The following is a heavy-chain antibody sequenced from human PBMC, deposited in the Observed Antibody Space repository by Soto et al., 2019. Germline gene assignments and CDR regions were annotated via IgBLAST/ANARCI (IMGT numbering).Heavy chain of an antibody. CDR3: AMVDVYVTPSPQDF. D-gene: IGHD3-16*01. V-gene: IGHV1-18*04. Sequence: QVQLVQSGAEVKNPGASVKVSCRTFGYTFTSYGIGWARQAPGQGLEWMGWLNTYNENTNYAQNLQGRVTLTTDTSTRTGYMEPRSLRSNDTAIYYCAMVDVYVTPSPQDFWGQGTTVTVSS. J-gene: IGHJ6*02. CDR1: GYTFTSYG. CDR2: LNTYNENT.